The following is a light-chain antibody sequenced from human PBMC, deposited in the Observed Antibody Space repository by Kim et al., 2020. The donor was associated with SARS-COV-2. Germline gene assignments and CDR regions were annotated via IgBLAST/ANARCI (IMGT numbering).Light chain of an antibody. CDR2: EDN. J-gene: IGLJ3*02. V-gene: IGLV6-57*03. CDR3: QSYDSSNLV. Sequence: FMLTQPHSVSESPGKTVTISCTRSSGSIASNYVQWYQQRPGSAPTTVIYEDNQRPSGVPDRFSGSIDSSSNSASLTISGLKTEDEADYYCQSYDSSNLVFGGGTQLSGL. CDR1: SGSIASNY.